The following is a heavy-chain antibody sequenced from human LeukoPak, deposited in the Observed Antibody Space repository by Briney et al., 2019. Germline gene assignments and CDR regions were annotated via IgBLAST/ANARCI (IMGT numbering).Heavy chain of an antibody. J-gene: IGHJ3*02. D-gene: IGHD3-3*01. Sequence: GGSLRLSCAASGFTFSSYWMSWVRQAPGKGLEWVANIKQDGSEKYYVDSVKGRFTISRDNAKNSLYLQMNSLRAEDTAVYYCARAGLCAFYDFWSGCYAFDIWGQGTMVTVSS. CDR2: IKQDGSEK. CDR1: GFTFSSYW. CDR3: ARAGLCAFYDFWSGCYAFDI. V-gene: IGHV3-7*01.